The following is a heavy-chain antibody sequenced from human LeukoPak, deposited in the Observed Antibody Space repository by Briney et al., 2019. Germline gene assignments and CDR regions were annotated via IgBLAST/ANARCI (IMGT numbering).Heavy chain of an antibody. Sequence: SETLSLTYAVSGGSINSHYWSWIRQPPGKGLEWIGDIYYTGRNNYNPSLKSRVTISLDTSKNHLSLNLTSVLAADTAIYYCVRRDPGWNYFDYWGQGILVTVSS. D-gene: IGHD6-19*01. J-gene: IGHJ4*02. CDR2: IYYTGRN. CDR3: VRRDPGWNYFDY. V-gene: IGHV4-59*08. CDR1: GGSINSHY.